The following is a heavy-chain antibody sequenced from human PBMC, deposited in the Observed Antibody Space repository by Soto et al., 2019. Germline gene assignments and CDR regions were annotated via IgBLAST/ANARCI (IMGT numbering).Heavy chain of an antibody. V-gene: IGHV4-59*12. D-gene: IGHD4-17*01. CDR1: GGSISSYY. J-gene: IGHJ3*02. CDR3: ARWLTSTGADAFDI. CDR2: IYYSGST. Sequence: PSETLSLTCTVSGGSISSYYWSWIRQPPGKGLEWIGYIYYSGSTNYNPSLKSRVTISVDTSKNQFSLKLSSVTAADTAVYYCARWLTSTGADAFDIWGQGTMITVS.